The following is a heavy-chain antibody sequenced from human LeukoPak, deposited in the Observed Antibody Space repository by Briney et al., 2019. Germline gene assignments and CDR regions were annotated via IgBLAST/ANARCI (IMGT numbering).Heavy chain of an antibody. CDR3: ARSAADGLIITYYYYHGMDV. J-gene: IGHJ6*02. CDR2: ISTSSDNI. D-gene: IGHD6-13*01. Sequence: GGSLRLSCAASGFTFSSYSMNWVRQAPGKGLELVSSISTSSDNIYYADSVRGRFTISRDNAKKSLYVQMNSLRAEDTAVYYCARSAADGLIITYYYYHGMDVWGQGTTVTVSS. CDR1: GFTFSSYS. V-gene: IGHV3-21*01.